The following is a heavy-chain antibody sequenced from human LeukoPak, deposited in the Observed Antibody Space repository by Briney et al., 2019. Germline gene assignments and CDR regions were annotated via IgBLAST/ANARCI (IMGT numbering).Heavy chain of an antibody. J-gene: IGHJ1*01. V-gene: IGHV3-23*01. CDR3: ASDIVVVVAAAVEYFQH. D-gene: IGHD2-15*01. CDR2: ISDSGGST. Sequence: GGSLRLSCAASGFTFSSYAMSWVRQAPGKGLEWVSAISDSGGSTYYADSVKGRFTISRDNSKNTLYLQMNSLRAEDTAVYYCASDIVVVVAAAVEYFQHWGQGTLVTVSS. CDR1: GFTFSSYA.